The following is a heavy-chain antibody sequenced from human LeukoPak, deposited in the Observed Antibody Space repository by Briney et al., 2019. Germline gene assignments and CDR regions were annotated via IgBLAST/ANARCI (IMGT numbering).Heavy chain of an antibody. D-gene: IGHD1-7*01. CDR1: GFTFSSSV. Sequence: GGSLRLSCAASGFTFSSSVMHWVRQAPGKGLEWVAAISYDGRDKYSADSVKGRFTISRDNSKNTVDLQVNGLRAEDTAVYYCARETGNYYFDFWGQGTLVTVSS. J-gene: IGHJ4*02. V-gene: IGHV3-30*03. CDR2: ISYDGRDK. CDR3: ARETGNYYFDF.